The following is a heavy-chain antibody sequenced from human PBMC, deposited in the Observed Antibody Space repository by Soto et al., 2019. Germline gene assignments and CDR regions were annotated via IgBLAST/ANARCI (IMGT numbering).Heavy chain of an antibody. Sequence: ASVKIACKASGGTFSSYAISWVRQAPGQGLEWMGGIIPIFGTANYAQKFQGRVTITADKSTSTAYMELSSLRSEDTAVYYCARGKYGSGGSCYVWFDPWGQRTMVTSP. V-gene: IGHV1-69*06. CDR1: GGTFSSYA. CDR2: IIPIFGTA. D-gene: IGHD2-15*01. J-gene: IGHJ5*02. CDR3: ARGKYGSGGSCYVWFDP.